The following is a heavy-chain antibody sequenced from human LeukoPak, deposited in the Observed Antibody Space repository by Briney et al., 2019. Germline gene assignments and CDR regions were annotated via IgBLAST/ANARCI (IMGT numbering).Heavy chain of an antibody. CDR1: GGSISSYY. J-gene: IGHJ5*02. CDR3: AREGDSCYSSPLDT. Sequence: SETLSLTCTVSGGSISSYYWSWIRQPPGKGLEWIGSIIHSDRRRTYYNPSLKSRVTISVDTSKNQFSLNLTSVTAADTALYYCAREGDSCYSSPLDTWGQGTLVTVSS. V-gene: IGHV4-59*12. D-gene: IGHD2-15*01. CDR2: IIHSDRRRT.